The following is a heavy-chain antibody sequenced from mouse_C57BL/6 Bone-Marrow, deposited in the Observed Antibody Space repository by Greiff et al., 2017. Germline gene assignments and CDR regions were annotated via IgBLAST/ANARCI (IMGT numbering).Heavy chain of an antibody. CDR1: GYTFTSYW. Sequence: QVQLQQPGAELVMPGASVKLSCKASGYTFTSYWMHWVKQRPGQGLEWIGEIDPSDSYTNYNQKFKGKSTLTVDKSSSTAYMQLSSLTSEDSAVYYCARSNWDAGDYWGQGTTLTVSS. V-gene: IGHV1-69*01. CDR3: ARSNWDAGDY. D-gene: IGHD4-1*01. J-gene: IGHJ2*01. CDR2: IDPSDSYT.